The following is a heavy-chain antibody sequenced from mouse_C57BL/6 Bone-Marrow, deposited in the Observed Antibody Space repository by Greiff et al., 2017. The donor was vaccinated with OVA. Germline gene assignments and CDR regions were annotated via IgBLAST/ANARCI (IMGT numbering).Heavy chain of an antibody. Sequence: EVKLMESGGGLVKPGGSLKLSCAASGFTFSDYGMHWVRQAPEKGLEWVAYISSGSSAIYYADTVKGRFTISRDNAKITLFLQMTSLRSEDTAMYYCAPFHYAMDYWGQGTSVTVSS. CDR1: GFTFSDYG. CDR3: APFHYAMDY. V-gene: IGHV5-17*01. CDR2: ISSGSSAI. J-gene: IGHJ4*01.